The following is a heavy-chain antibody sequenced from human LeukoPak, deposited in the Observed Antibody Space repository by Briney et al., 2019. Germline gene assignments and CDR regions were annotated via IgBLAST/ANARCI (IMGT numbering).Heavy chain of an antibody. CDR2: IKQDGSEK. CDR1: GFTFSSYA. D-gene: IGHD3-3*01. CDR3: ARDLYYDFWSGRLDY. J-gene: IGHJ4*02. Sequence: GGSLRLSCAASGFTFSSYAMSWVRQAPGKGLEWVANIKQDGSEKYYVDSVKGRFTISRDNAKNSLYLQMNSLRAEDTAVYYCARDLYYDFWSGRLDYWGQGTLVTVSS. V-gene: IGHV3-7*01.